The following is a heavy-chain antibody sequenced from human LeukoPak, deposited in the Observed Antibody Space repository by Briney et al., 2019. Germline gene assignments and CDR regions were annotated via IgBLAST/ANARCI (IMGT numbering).Heavy chain of an antibody. V-gene: IGHV3-21*01. CDR3: ARDQTRPHYYGSGSYYNEGYFDY. CDR1: GLTFSSYS. Sequence: GGSLRLSCAVSGLTFSSYSMNWVRQAPGKGLEWVSSISSSSIYIYYADSVKGRFTISRDNAKNSLYLQMNSLRAEDTAVYYCARDQTRPHYYGSGSYYNEGYFDYWGQGTLVTVSS. CDR2: ISSSSIYI. J-gene: IGHJ4*02. D-gene: IGHD3-10*01.